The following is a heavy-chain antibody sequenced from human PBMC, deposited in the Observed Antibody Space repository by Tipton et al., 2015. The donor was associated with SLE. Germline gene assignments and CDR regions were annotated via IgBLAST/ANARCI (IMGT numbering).Heavy chain of an antibody. V-gene: IGHV4-31*03. J-gene: IGHJ5*02. D-gene: IGHD3-22*01. CDR3: PIYYHDSTGLHWFDP. CDR2: INYGGST. Sequence: TLSLTCTVSGGSIRSDDYYWTWIRQHPGKGLEWIGHINYGGSTYYKPSLKSRLTISVDTSKNQFSLKLSSVTAADTAVYYCPIYYHDSTGLHWFDPWGQGTLVTVSS. CDR1: GGSIRSDDYY.